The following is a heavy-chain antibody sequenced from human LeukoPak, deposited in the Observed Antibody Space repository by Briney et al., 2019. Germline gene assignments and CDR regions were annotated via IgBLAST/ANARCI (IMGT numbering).Heavy chain of an antibody. CDR3: ARCLRFLEWFPNAFDI. V-gene: IGHV1-8*03. Sequence: ASVKVSCKASGYTFTSNDINWVRQASGQGLEWMGWMNPNSGNTGYAQKFQGRVTITRDTYISTAYMELSSLRSEDTAVYYCARCLRFLEWFPNAFDIWGQGTMVTVSS. J-gene: IGHJ3*02. CDR1: GYTFTSND. CDR2: MNPNSGNT. D-gene: IGHD3-3*01.